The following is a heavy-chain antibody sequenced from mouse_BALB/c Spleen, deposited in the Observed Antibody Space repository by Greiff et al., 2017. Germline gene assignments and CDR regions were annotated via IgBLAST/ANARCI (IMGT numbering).Heavy chain of an antibody. V-gene: IGHV2-9*02. Sequence: QVQLKQSGPGLVAPSQSLSITCTVSGFSLTSYGVHWVRQPPGKGLEWLGVIWAGGSTNYNSALMSRLSISKDNSKSQVFLKMNSLQTDDTAMYYCARAGGSSYDYAMDYWGQGTSVTVSS. D-gene: IGHD1-1*01. J-gene: IGHJ4*01. CDR2: IWAGGST. CDR3: ARAGGSSYDYAMDY. CDR1: GFSLTSYG.